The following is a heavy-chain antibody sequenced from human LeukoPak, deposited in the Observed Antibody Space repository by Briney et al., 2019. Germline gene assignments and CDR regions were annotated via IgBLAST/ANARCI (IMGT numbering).Heavy chain of an antibody. CDR3: ARRTYDSSGYYPLLDP. D-gene: IGHD3-22*01. V-gene: IGHV7-4-1*02. J-gene: IGHJ5*02. CDR1: GYTFTSNY. CDR2: INTNTGNP. Sequence: GASVKVSCKAFGYTFTSNYMHWVRQAPGQGLEWMGWINTNTGNPTYAQGFTGRFVFSLDTSVSTAYLQISSLKAEDTAVYYCARRTYDSSGYYPLLDPWGQGTLVTVSS.